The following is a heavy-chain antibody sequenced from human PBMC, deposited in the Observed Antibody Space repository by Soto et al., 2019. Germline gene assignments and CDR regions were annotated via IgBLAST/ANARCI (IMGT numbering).Heavy chain of an antibody. CDR3: TTLVPGYYYYGMDV. CDR2: IKSKTDGGTT. D-gene: IGHD2-2*01. CDR1: GFTFSNAG. V-gene: IGHV3-15*07. J-gene: IGHJ6*02. Sequence: PGGSLRLSCAASGFTFSNAGMNWVRQAPGKGLEWVGRIKSKTDGGTTDYAAPVKGRFTISRDDSKNTLYLQMNSLKTEDTAVYYCTTLVPGYYYYGMDVWGQGTTVTVSS.